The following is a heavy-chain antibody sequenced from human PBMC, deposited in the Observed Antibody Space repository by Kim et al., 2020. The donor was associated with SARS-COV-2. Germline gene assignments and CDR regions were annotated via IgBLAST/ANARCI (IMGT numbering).Heavy chain of an antibody. J-gene: IGHJ4*01. Sequence: ASVKVSCKTSGHFFTRDSIHWVRQAPGQGLEWMGGIDCGNGNTIYSQKFQGRVTFTTDTSASTAYMELSFLRSEDSAVYYCLGGFYFDYWGRNPGHRLL. CDR3: LGGFYFDY. D-gene: IGHD3-16*01. CDR1: GHFFTRDS. CDR2: IDCGNGNT. V-gene: IGHV1-3*01.